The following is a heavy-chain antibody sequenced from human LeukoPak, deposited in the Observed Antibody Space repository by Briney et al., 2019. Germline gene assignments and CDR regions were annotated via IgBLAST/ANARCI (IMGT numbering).Heavy chain of an antibody. CDR2: IYPGDSDT. V-gene: IGHV5-51*01. CDR3: ARDESSGSYYYY. J-gene: IGHJ4*02. D-gene: IGHD1-26*01. Sequence: MGIIYPGDSDTRYSPSFQGQVTISADKSISTAYLQWSSLKASDTAMYYRARDESSGSYYYYWGQGTLVTVSS.